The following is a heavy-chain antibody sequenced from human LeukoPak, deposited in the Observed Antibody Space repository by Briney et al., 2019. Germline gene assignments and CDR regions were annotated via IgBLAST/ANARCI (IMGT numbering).Heavy chain of an antibody. V-gene: IGHV1-2*02. CDR1: GYTFTGYY. J-gene: IGHJ4*02. D-gene: IGHD6-13*01. CDR2: INPNSGGT. Sequence: ASVKVSCKASGYTFTGYYMHWVRQAPGQGLEWMGWINPNSGGTNYAQKFQDRVTMTRDASISTAYMELRRLRSDDTAVYYCARPTLPDYSSSWYLGWGQGTLVTVSS. CDR3: ARPTLPDYSSSWYLG.